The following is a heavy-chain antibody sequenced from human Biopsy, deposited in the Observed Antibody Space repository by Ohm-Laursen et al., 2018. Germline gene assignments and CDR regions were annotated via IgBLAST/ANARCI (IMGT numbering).Heavy chain of an antibody. CDR1: GYTFTSYG. CDR3: VGGQRGPPIGVTVPGDAFDL. Sequence: ASVNVSCKAPGYTFTSYGISWGRQAPGQGLEWMGGRIPYFNTIYYARNFQDRAVIPADRSARTTDMQLSGLRPDDTAVYYCVGGQRGPPIGVTVPGDAFDLWGPGTMVTVSP. V-gene: IGHV1-69*13. J-gene: IGHJ3*01. CDR2: RIPYFNTI. D-gene: IGHD2/OR15-2a*01.